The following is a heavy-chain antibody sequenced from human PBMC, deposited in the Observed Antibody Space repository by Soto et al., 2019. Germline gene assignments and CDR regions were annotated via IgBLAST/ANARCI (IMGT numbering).Heavy chain of an antibody. V-gene: IGHV4-34*01. CDR2: ITHSGST. CDR3: ARGLPTFSPKKNSFDP. Sequence: SETLSLTCAVYGGSFSGYYWSWIRQPPGKGLEWIGEITHSGSTNYNPSLKSRVTISVDTSKNQFSLKLSSVTAADTAVYYCARGLPTFSPKKNSFDPWGQGTLVTVS. J-gene: IGHJ5*02. CDR1: GGSFSGYY.